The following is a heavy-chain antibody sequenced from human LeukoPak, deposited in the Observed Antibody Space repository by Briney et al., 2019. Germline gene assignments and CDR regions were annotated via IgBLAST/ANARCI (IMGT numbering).Heavy chain of an antibody. CDR2: IYPGDSDT. CDR3: ARRGEYYYGSGSYYYDY. CDR1: GYSFTSYW. D-gene: IGHD3-10*01. V-gene: IGHV5-51*01. J-gene: IGHJ4*02. Sequence: GESLKISCKGSGYSFTSYWIGWVRPMPGKGLEWMGIIYPGDSDTRYSPSFQGQVTISADKSISTAYLQWSSLKASDTAMYYCARRGEYYYGSGSYYYDYWGQGTLVTVSS.